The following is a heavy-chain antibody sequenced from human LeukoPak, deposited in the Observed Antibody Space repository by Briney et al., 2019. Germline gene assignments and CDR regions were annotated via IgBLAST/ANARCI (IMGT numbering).Heavy chain of an antibody. V-gene: IGHV1-2*02. CDR3: ARARSGLLRVVDY. CDR1: GYTFTGYY. J-gene: IGHJ4*02. D-gene: IGHD3-22*01. CDR2: INPNSGGT. Sequence: ASVKVSCKASGYTFTGYYMHWVRQAPGQGLEWMGWINPNSGGTNYAQKFQGRVTMTRDTSISTAYMELSRLRPDDTAVYYCARARSGLLRVVDYWGQGTLVTVSS.